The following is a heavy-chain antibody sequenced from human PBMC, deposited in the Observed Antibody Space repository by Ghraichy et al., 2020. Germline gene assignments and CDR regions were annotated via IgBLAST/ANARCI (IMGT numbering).Heavy chain of an antibody. V-gene: IGHV1-18*01. D-gene: IGHD1-26*01. Sequence: ASVKVSCKASGYTFTSYGISWVRQAPGQGLEWMGWISAYNGNTNYAQKLQGRVTMTTDTSTSTAYMELRSLRSDDTAVYYCARGLDHSGVVVGATVFDYWGQGTLVTVSS. CDR3: ARGLDHSGVVVGATVFDY. J-gene: IGHJ4*02. CDR1: GYTFTSYG. CDR2: ISAYNGNT.